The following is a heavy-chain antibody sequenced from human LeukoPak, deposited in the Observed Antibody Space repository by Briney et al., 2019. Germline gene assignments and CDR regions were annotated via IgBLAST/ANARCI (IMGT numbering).Heavy chain of an antibody. J-gene: IGHJ6*03. CDR3: ARDHRDYYMDV. CDR1: GFIVCDNY. Sequence: GGSLRLSCAASGFIVCDNYMSWVRQAPGKGLEWVSIIYDDAYYADSVKGRFTISRDSSKNTVYLQMNSLIAEDTALYYCARDHRDYYMDVWGKGTTVTVSS. CDR2: IYDDA. D-gene: IGHD1-14*01. V-gene: IGHV3-53*01.